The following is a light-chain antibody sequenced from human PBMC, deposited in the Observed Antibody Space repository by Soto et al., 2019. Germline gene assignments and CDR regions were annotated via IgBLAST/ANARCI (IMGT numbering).Light chain of an antibody. J-gene: IGKJ5*01. Sequence: ESVFTQSPATLSVSPGERATLCCGCSQSVSSGYLARYQQKPGRAPRLLIYDASSRATGIPARFSGSGSGTDFTLTIRRLEPEDLAVYYRQQYGSSPPSTFGQGTRLE. V-gene: IGKV3D-20*01. CDR3: QQYGSSPPST. CDR2: DAS. CDR1: QSVSSGY.